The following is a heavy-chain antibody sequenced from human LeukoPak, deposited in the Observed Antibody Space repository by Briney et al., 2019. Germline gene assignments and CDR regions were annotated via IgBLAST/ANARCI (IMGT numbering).Heavy chain of an antibody. CDR2: IYPGDSDT. CDR1: GYSFTSYW. V-gene: IGHV5-51*01. Sequence: KVGESLKISCKGSGYSFTSYWIGWVRQMPGKGLEWMGIIYPGDSDTRYSPSFQGQVTISADKSISTAYLQWSSLKASDTAMYYCARHPNGHRGYSYVYLGYWGQGTLVTVSS. CDR3: ARHPNGHRGYSYVYLGY. J-gene: IGHJ4*02. D-gene: IGHD5-18*01.